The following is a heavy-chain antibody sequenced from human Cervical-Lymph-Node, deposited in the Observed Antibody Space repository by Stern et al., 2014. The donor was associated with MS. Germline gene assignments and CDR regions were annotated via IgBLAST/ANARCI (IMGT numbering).Heavy chain of an antibody. V-gene: IGHV1-2*02. CDR1: GYTFTAYY. CDR2: IIHDSGGT. J-gene: IGHJ6*02. CDR3: ARLLSMARNGVDV. D-gene: IGHD6-6*01. Sequence: QVQLVQSGAELKKPGASVKVSCKASGYTFTAYYLHWVRQAPGQGLEWMGWIIHDSGGTKIAQKFQGRVTMTRDTSINTVYMELITLRSDDTAVYFCARLLSMARNGVDVWGQGTTVTVSS.